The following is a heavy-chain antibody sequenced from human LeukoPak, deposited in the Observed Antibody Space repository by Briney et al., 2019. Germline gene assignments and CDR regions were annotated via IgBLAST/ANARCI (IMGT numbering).Heavy chain of an antibody. Sequence: SETLSLTCTVSDGSISSYYWSWIRQPPGKGLEWIGYIYYSGSTNYNPSLKSRVTISVDTSKNQFSLKLSSVTAADTAVYYCARDRRVTYYYYYMDVWGKGTTVTVSS. D-gene: IGHD4-23*01. CDR3: ARDRRVTYYYYYMDV. V-gene: IGHV4-59*12. J-gene: IGHJ6*03. CDR1: DGSISSYY. CDR2: IYYSGST.